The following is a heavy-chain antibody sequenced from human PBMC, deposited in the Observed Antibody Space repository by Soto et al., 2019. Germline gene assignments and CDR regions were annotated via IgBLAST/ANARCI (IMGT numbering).Heavy chain of an antibody. CDR1: GYTFTTYG. CDR3: AREGSWPYYYYGMDV. J-gene: IGHJ6*02. D-gene: IGHD6-13*01. V-gene: IGHV1-18*01. CDR2: ISAYNGDT. Sequence: QVQLVQSGDEVKKPGASVKVSCKASGYTFTTYGISWVRQAPGQGLEWMGWISAYNGDTKYAQNVQDRVSMTTDTPTSTAYMELRSLSADDTAVYYCAREGSWPYYYYGMDVWGQGTTVTVSS.